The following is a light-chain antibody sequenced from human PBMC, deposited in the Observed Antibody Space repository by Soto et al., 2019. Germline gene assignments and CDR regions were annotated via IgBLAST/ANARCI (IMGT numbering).Light chain of an antibody. CDR3: QQYGSSPRT. CDR1: QSVSSSY. J-gene: IGKJ4*01. Sequence: IVLKQSPGTLSLSPGERATLSCRASQSVSSSYLAGYQQKPGQAPGLLIYGASSRATGIPDRFSGSGSGTDCPLTISRLEPEDFAVYYCQQYGSSPRTFGGGTKVEIK. CDR2: GAS. V-gene: IGKV3-20*01.